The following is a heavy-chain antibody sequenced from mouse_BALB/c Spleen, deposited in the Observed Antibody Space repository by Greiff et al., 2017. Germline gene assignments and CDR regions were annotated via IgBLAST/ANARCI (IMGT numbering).Heavy chain of an antibody. J-gene: IGHJ2*01. D-gene: IGHD1-2*01. CDR3: ARLHYYGYYFDY. CDR2: ISSGGSYT. Sequence: EVQVVESGGGLVKPGGSLKLSCAASGFTFSSYAMSWVRQTPEKRLEWVATISSGGSYTYYPDSVKGRFTISRDNAKNTLYLQMSSLRSEDTAMYYCARLHYYGYYFDYWGQGTTLTVSS. V-gene: IGHV5-9-3*01. CDR1: GFTFSSYA.